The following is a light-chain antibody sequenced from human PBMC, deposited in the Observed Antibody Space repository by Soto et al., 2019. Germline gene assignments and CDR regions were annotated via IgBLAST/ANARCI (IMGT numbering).Light chain of an antibody. CDR2: DVL. CDR3: CSFAGSHYV. V-gene: IGLV2-11*01. J-gene: IGLJ1*01. Sequence: QSALAQPRSVSGSPGQSVTITCTGTSSDVGGYDYVSWYQQHPGKAPKFLIYDVLKRPSGVPDRFSGSKSDNTASLTISGLQTEDEADYYCCSFAGSHYVFGTGTKLIVL. CDR1: SSDVGGYDY.